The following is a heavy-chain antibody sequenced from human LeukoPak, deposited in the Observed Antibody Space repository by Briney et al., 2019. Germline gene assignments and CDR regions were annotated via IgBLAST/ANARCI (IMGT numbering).Heavy chain of an antibody. CDR1: GFTFSDYY. Sequence: GGSLRLSCAASGFTFSDYYMSWIRQAPGKGLEWVSYISSSGSTIYYADFVKGRFTISRDNAKNSLYLQMNSLRAEDTAVYYCARDRGYSYGFPVYYYGMDVWGQGTTVTVS. CDR3: ARDRGYSYGFPVYYYGMDV. CDR2: ISSSGSTI. D-gene: IGHD5-18*01. V-gene: IGHV3-11*01. J-gene: IGHJ6*02.